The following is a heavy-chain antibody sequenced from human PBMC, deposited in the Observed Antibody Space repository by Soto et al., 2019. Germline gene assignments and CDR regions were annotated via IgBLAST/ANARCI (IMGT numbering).Heavy chain of an antibody. CDR3: ARAGYCSSTSCDYYYYYYYMDV. Sequence: ASVKVSCKASGYTFTSYGISWVRQAPGQGLEWMGWISAYNGNTNYAQKLQGRVTMTTDTSTSTAYMELRSLRSDDTAVYYCARAGYCSSTSCDYYYYYYYMDVWGKGTTXTVSS. CDR1: GYTFTSYG. CDR2: ISAYNGNT. D-gene: IGHD2-2*01. V-gene: IGHV1-18*01. J-gene: IGHJ6*03.